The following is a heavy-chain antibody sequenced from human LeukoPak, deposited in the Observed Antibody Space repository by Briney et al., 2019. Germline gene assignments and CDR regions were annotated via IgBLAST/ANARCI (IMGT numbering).Heavy chain of an antibody. CDR2: INPNSGGT. V-gene: IGHV1-2*02. J-gene: IGHJ5*02. Sequence: ASVKVSCKASGYTFTGYYMHWVRQAPGQGLEWMGWINPNSGGTNYAQKFQGRVTMTRDTSISTAYMELSRLRSDDTAVYYCARDRITMVRGARKQYNWFDPWGQGTLVTVSS. D-gene: IGHD3-10*01. CDR3: ARDRITMVRGARKQYNWFDP. CDR1: GYTFTGYY.